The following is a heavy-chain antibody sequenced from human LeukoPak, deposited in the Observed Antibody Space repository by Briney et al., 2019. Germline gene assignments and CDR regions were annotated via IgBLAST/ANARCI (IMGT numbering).Heavy chain of an antibody. V-gene: IGHV3-74*01. CDR2: TNSDGSIR. CDR3: GRDVNTRNWFDP. J-gene: IGHJ5*02. CDR1: GFTFSIYW. D-gene: IGHD2/OR15-2a*01. Sequence: GGSLRLSCAASGFTFSIYWMHWVRQAPGKGLVWVSRTNSDGSIRSYADSVKGRFTISRDNAKNTLYLQMNSLRAEDTAVYYCGRDVNTRNWFDPWGQGTLVTVSS.